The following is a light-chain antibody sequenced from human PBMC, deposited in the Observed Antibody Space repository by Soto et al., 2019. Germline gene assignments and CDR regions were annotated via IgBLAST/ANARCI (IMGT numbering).Light chain of an antibody. CDR3: YSYTSSSTYV. CDR1: RSDVGGYNR. Sequence: QSALTQPPSVSGSPGQSVTISCTGTRSDVGGYNRVSWYQQPPGTAPKLVIYEVIHRPSGVPARFSGSKSGNTASLTISGLQAEDEADYYCYSYTSSSTYVFGTGTKLTVL. V-gene: IGLV2-18*02. J-gene: IGLJ1*01. CDR2: EVI.